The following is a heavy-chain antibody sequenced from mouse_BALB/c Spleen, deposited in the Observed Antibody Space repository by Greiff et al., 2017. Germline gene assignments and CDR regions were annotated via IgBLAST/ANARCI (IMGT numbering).Heavy chain of an antibody. D-gene: IGHD1-1*01. J-gene: IGHJ3*01. CDR1: GFTFSSYA. CDR2: ISSGGST. Sequence: EVQLVESGGGLVKPGGSLKLSCAASGFTFSSYAMSWVRQTPEKRLEWVASISSGGSTYYPDSVKGRFTISRDNARNILYLQMSSLRSEDTAMYYCARGSYGSTWFAYWGQGTLVTVSA. CDR3: ARGSYGSTWFAY. V-gene: IGHV5-6-5*01.